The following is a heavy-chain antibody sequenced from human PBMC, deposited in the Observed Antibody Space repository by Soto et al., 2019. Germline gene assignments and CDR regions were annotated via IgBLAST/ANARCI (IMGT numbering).Heavy chain of an antibody. J-gene: IGHJ6*02. V-gene: IGHV4-61*01. CDR1: GGSVSGGSYY. CDR2: IYFSGRT. Sequence: QVQLQESGPGLVKPSETLSLTCTVSGGSVSGGSYYWNWIRQPPGKGLEWIGYIYFSGRTNYNPSLKTRXAXSXXTSTNQFSLKLTSATAADTAGYYCSRGVDFGEEDVWGQGTPVTVSS. CDR3: SRGVDFGEEDV. D-gene: IGHD4-17*01.